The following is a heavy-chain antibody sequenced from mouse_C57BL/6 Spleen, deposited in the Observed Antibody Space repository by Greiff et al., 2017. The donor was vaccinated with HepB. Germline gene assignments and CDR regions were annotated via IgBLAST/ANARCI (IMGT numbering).Heavy chain of an antibody. V-gene: IGHV1-53*01. CDR1: GYTFTSYW. CDR3: ARSKGKLGREFAY. J-gene: IGHJ3*01. Sequence: VQLQQPGTELVKPGASVKLSCKASGYTFTSYWMHWVKQRPGQGLEWIGNINPSNGGTNYNEKFRSKATLTVDKSSSTAYMQLSSLTSEDSAVYYCARSKGKLGREFAYWGQGTLVTVSA. CDR2: INPSNGGT. D-gene: IGHD4-1*01.